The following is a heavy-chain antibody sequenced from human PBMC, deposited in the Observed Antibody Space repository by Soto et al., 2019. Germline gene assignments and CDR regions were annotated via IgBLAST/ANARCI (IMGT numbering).Heavy chain of an antibody. CDR1: GGSISSGGYS. Sequence: QLQLQESGSGLVKPSQTLSLTCAVSGGSISSGGYSWSWIRQPPGKGLEWIGYIYHSGSTYYNPSLQRRATGSVDRSKNQSSLKLSSVTAADTAVYSCARAPDYWGQGTLVTVSS. CDR2: IYHSGST. J-gene: IGHJ4*02. V-gene: IGHV4-30-2*01. CDR3: ARAPDY.